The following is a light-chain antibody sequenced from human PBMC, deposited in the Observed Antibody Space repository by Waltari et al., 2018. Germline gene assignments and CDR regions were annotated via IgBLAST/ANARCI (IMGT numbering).Light chain of an antibody. Sequence: QSALTQPASVSGSPGQSITISCTGTSSDVGSYNYVSWYQQHPGKAPKLMIYKVSNRPSGVSNRFSGSKSRNTASLTISGLQAEDEADYYCSSYTSSSTVVFGGGTKLTVL. V-gene: IGLV2-14*01. J-gene: IGLJ2*01. CDR1: SSDVGSYNY. CDR3: SSYTSSSTVV. CDR2: KVS.